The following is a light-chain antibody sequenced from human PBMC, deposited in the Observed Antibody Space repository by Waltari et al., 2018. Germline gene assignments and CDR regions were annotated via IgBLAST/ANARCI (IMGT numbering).Light chain of an antibody. CDR3: SAWDSSLSAWV. V-gene: IGLV10-54*01. J-gene: IGLJ3*02. CDR1: STHVRYQG. Sequence: QPGLTQPPSISTDLRQTAPLTRTGNSTHVRYQGAAWLQQHPGHPPKLLSYRNNDRPSGISERFSASRSGNTASLTITGLQPEDEADYYCSAWDSSLSAWVFGGGTKLTVL. CDR2: RNN.